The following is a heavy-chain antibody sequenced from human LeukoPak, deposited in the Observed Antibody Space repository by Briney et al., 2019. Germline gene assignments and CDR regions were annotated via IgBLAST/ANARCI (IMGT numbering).Heavy chain of an antibody. Sequence: ASVKVSCKASGYNFNYFGVTWVRQAPGQGLEWMGWISALTGDTNYAQKFQGRVTMTTDTSTDTAYMEMRSPRSDDTAVYYCAREATGRAFDPWGQGTLVTVSS. J-gene: IGHJ5*02. CDR3: AREATGRAFDP. CDR2: ISALTGDT. V-gene: IGHV1-18*01. D-gene: IGHD1-1*01. CDR1: GYNFNYFG.